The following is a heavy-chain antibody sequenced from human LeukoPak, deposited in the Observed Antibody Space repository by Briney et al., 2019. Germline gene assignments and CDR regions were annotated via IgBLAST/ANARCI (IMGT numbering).Heavy chain of an antibody. CDR1: GLTVSSNY. J-gene: IGHJ6*02. V-gene: IGHV3-66*02. Sequence: GGSLRLSCAASGLTVSSNYMSWVRQAPGKGLEWVSVIYTGGNTHYADSVKGRFTISRDNSKNTVFLQMNSLRPEDTAVYYCARGDSSSWKNYYYYYGMDVWGQGTTVTVSS. CDR3: ARGDSSSWKNYYYYYGMDV. CDR2: IYTGGNT. D-gene: IGHD6-13*01.